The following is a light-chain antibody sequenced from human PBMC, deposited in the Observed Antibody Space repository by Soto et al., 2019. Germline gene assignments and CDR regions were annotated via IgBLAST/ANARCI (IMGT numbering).Light chain of an antibody. Sequence: EIVMTQSPATLSVSPGETATLSCKTSQSVDSLLAWYQQKPGQAPRLLIYRASTRTTGIPARFSGSGSGTEFTLTIKSLQSEDFAVYYCQQYNNWPITVGQGTRLEIK. V-gene: IGKV3-15*01. CDR2: RAS. J-gene: IGKJ5*01. CDR1: QSVDSL. CDR3: QQYNNWPIT.